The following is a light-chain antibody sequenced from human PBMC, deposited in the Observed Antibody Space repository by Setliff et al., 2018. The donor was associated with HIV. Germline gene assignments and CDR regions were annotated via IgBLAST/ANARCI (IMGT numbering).Light chain of an antibody. CDR2: QAS. J-gene: IGLJ1*01. V-gene: IGLV2-14*01. CDR3: CSNTGSNTYV. CDR1: SSDVGGYNS. Sequence: QSVLTQPASVSGSPGQAITISCTGTSSDVGGYNSVSWYQQYPGKAPKLMIYQASKRPSGVSNRFSGSKSGNTASLTISELQAEDEADYYCCSNTGSNTYVFGTGTKVTV.